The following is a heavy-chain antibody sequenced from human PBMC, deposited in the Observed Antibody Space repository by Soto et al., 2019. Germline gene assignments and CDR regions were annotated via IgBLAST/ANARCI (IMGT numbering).Heavy chain of an antibody. CDR1: AISFDDYA. CDR3: AKDTAPGFYDANGHLDY. V-gene: IGHV3-9*01. J-gene: IGHJ4*02. CDR2: INWDSGDI. D-gene: IGHD2-8*01. Sequence: GGSLRLSCLVSAISFDDYAMHWIRQVPGKGLEWVSGINWDSGDIGYADSVKGRFTISRDNAKNSLYLQMNSLKTEDTALYYCAKDTAPGFYDANGHLDYWGQGTPVTVSS.